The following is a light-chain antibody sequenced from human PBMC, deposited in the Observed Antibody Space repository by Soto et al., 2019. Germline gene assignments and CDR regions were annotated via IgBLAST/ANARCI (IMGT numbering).Light chain of an antibody. CDR1: SSKFGSNY. Sequence: QSVLTQPPSVSAAPGQNVTISCSGSSSKFGSNYVSWYQQLPGAAPKVLIYDDEKRPSGIPDRFSGFKSATSATLGITRVQTGDEADYYCATWDSSRSALFGGGTKLTVL. CDR2: DDE. J-gene: IGLJ2*01. V-gene: IGLV1-51*01. CDR3: ATWDSSRSAL.